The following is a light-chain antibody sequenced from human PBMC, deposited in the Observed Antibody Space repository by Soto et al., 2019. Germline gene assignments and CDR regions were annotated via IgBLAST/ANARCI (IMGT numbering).Light chain of an antibody. CDR3: CSYAGSTPLYV. CDR2: EDS. Sequence: QSALTQPASVSGSPGQSITISCTGTSNDVGSYDLVSWFQQRPGKAPKLMIYEDSQRPSGVSNRFSGSKSGNTASLTISGLQADDEADYYCCSYAGSTPLYVFGTGTKLTV. J-gene: IGLJ1*01. CDR1: SNDVGSYDL. V-gene: IGLV2-23*01.